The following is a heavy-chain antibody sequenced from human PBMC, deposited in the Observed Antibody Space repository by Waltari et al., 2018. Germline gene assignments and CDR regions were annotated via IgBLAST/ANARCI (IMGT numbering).Heavy chain of an antibody. Sequence: EVDLVQSGAEVKKPGATVKLSCKASGYTFMDYCMHWVQQAPGKGLEWRGRIDPENGETVYSEKFQGRVTITADTSTDTAYMDLSSLTSGDTAVYECAPLPGGSGQTFDYWGQGTLVTVSS. CDR3: APLPGGSGQTFDY. D-gene: IGHD3-10*01. V-gene: IGHV1-69-2*01. CDR2: IDPENGET. J-gene: IGHJ4*02. CDR1: GYTFMDYC.